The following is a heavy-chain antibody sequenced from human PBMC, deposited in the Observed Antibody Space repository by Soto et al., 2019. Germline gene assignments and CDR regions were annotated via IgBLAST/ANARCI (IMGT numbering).Heavy chain of an antibody. J-gene: IGHJ6*03. CDR3: ARETNLGRITIFEVVTNRGAYYMDV. Sequence: EVQLVESGGGLVQPGGSLRLSCAASGFTFSSYWMHWVRQAPGKGLVCVSRINSDGSSTSYADSVKGRFTISRDNAKNTLYLQMNILRAEGTAVYYCARETNLGRITIFEVVTNRGAYYMDVWGKRTTVTVSS. D-gene: IGHD3-3*01. CDR2: INSDGSST. V-gene: IGHV3-74*01. CDR1: GFTFSSYW.